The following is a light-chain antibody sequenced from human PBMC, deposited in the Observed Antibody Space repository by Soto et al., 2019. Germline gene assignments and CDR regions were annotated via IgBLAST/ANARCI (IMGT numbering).Light chain of an antibody. J-gene: IGLJ2*01. CDR3: CSDAGSYTLV. CDR2: DVN. Sequence: QSVLTQPRSVSGSPGQSVTLSCTGTSSDVGGYHYVSWYQHHPGKAPKIIIFDVNQRPSGVPDRFSGSKSGNTASLTISGLQTEDEADYYCCSDAGSYTLVFGGGTKVTVL. V-gene: IGLV2-11*01. CDR1: SSDVGGYHY.